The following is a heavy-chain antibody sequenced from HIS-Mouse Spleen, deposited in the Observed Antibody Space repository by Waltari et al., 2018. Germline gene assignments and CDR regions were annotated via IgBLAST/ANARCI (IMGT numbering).Heavy chain of an antibody. CDR2: IYYSGST. Sequence: QLQLQESGPGLGKPPVTLAFTCAVPGGSIIISSYYWGWSLQPPGKGLEWMGSIYYSGSTYYNPSLKSRVTISVDTSKNQFSLKLSSVTAADTAVYYCAREIPYSSSWYDWYFDLWGRGTLVTVSS. D-gene: IGHD6-13*01. CDR3: AREIPYSSSWYDWYFDL. V-gene: IGHV4-39*07. J-gene: IGHJ2*01. CDR1: GGSIIISSYY.